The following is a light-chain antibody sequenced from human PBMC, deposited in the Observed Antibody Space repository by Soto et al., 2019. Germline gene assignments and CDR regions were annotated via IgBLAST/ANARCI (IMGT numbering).Light chain of an antibody. V-gene: IGLV2-23*01. Sequence: QSALAQPASVSGSPGQSITISCTGTSDDVGAYNSVSWYQQLPHKAPQVILYKGTQRPSGVSSRFSGSTSGNAASLTISCLQADDEADYFCCSSAPESTYVFGTGTKLTVL. CDR3: CSSAPESTYV. CDR2: KGT. J-gene: IGLJ1*01. CDR1: SDDVGAYNS.